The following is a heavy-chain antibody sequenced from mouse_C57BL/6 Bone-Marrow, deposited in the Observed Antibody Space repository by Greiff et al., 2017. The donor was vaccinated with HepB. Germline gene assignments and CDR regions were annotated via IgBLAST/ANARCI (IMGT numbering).Heavy chain of an antibody. CDR1: GYSITSGYY. D-gene: IGHD1-1*01. J-gene: IGHJ1*03. Sequence: ESGPGLVKPSQSLSLTCSVTGYSITSGYYWNWIRQFPGNKLEWMGYISYDGSNNYNPSLKNRISITRDTSKNQFFLKLNSVTTEDTATYYCARVGSYYGSSYLWWYFDVWGTGTTVTVSS. V-gene: IGHV3-6*01. CDR2: ISYDGSN. CDR3: ARVGSYYGSSYLWWYFDV.